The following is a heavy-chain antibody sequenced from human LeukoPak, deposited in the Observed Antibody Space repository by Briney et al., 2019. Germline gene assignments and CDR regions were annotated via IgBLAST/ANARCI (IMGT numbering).Heavy chain of an antibody. J-gene: IGHJ4*02. CDR3: ARGANMDTAMVY. V-gene: IGHV1-8*01. CDR2: MNPNSGNT. D-gene: IGHD5-18*01. Sequence: ASVKVSCKASGYTFTSYDINWVRQATGQGLEWMGWMNPNSGNTGYAQKFQGRVTMTRNTSISTAYMELSSLRSEDTAVYYCARGANMDTAMVYWGQGTLVTASS. CDR1: GYTFTSYD.